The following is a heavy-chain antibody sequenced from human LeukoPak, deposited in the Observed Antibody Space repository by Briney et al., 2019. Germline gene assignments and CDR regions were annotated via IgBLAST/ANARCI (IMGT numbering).Heavy chain of an antibody. V-gene: IGHV3-23*01. J-gene: IGHJ6*02. Sequence: PGGSLRLSCAASGFTFSTSAMNWVRQAPGKGLEWVSVIGGSGDTTYYADSVRGRFTISRDNFKNTLYLQMNSLTAEDTAIYYCAKGKSLPYYYYYGMDVWGQGTTVTASS. CDR1: GFTFSTSA. CDR3: AKGKSLPYYYYYGMDV. CDR2: IGGSGDTT.